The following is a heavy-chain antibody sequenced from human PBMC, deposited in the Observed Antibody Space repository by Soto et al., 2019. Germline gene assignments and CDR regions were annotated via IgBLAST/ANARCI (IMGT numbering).Heavy chain of an antibody. CDR1: GFTFSNAW. CDR2: IKSKTDGGTT. V-gene: IGHV3-15*01. CDR3: TTRPIRYIWGTCRYTFHAFDI. Sequence: GGSLRLSCAASGFTFSNAWMSWVRQAPGKGLEWVGRIKSKTDGGTTEYAAPVKGRFTSSRDDSKNTLYMNMNSLKTEDTAVYYCTTRPIRYIWGTCRYTFHAFDIWGPGTMVNASS. J-gene: IGHJ3*02. D-gene: IGHD3-16*02.